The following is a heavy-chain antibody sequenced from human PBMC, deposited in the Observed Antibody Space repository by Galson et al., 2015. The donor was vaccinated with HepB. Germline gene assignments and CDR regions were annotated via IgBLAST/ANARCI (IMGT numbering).Heavy chain of an antibody. CDR3: ATDVLGGDYGDYGLGWYFDL. Sequence: SLRLSCAASGFPFTDAWMNWIRQAPGKGLEWVGRIKTAGGTADYAAPVKGRFSISRDDSQNTLYLQMHSLKTADTAVYYCATDVLGGDYGDYGLGWYFDLWGRGTLVTVSS. CDR1: GFPFTDAW. CDR2: IKTAGGTA. V-gene: IGHV3-15*07. J-gene: IGHJ2*01. D-gene: IGHD4-17*01.